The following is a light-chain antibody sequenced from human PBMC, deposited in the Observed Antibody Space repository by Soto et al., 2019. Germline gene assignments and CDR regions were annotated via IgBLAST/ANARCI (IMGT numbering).Light chain of an antibody. CDR2: EVS. J-gene: IGLJ2*01. CDR3: SSYTTSTPVI. V-gene: IGLV2-14*01. CDR1: NSDVGGYNY. Sequence: QSVLTQPASVSGSPGQSITISCTGTNSDVGGYNYVSWYQLHPGKAPKLMIYEVSNRPSGVSNRFSGSKSGNTASLTISGLQAEDEADYYCSSYTTSTPVIFGGGTKLTVL.